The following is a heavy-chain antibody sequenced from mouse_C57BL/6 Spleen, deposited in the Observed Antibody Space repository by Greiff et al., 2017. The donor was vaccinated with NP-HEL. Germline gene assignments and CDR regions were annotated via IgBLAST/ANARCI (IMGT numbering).Heavy chain of an antibody. D-gene: IGHD2-5*01. Sequence: VQLQQSGAELVRPGASVTLSCKASGYTFTEYEMHWVKQTPVHGLEWIGAIDPETGGTAYNQKFKGKAILTADKSSSTAYMELRSLTSEVSAVYYCTRRGKNPYYSNYEAMDYWGQGTSVTVSS. J-gene: IGHJ4*01. CDR3: TRRGKNPYYSNYEAMDY. CDR2: IDPETGGT. V-gene: IGHV1-15*01. CDR1: GYTFTEYE.